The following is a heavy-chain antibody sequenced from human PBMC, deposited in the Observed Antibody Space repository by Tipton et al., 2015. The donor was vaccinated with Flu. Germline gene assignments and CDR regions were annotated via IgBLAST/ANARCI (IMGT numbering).Heavy chain of an antibody. Sequence: QVQLVQSGAEVKKPGASVRVSCKTTGYTFNNYGINWVRQAPGQGLEWMGWVSAYNGNTNYAQIVQGRVTLTTDTSTRTAYMELRSLRSDDTAVYYCARDREDYGSSDYYSGFDHWGQGTLVTVSS. CDR2: VSAYNGNT. J-gene: IGHJ4*02. CDR3: ARDREDYGSSDYYSGFDH. V-gene: IGHV1-18*04. CDR1: GYTFNNYG. D-gene: IGHD3-22*01.